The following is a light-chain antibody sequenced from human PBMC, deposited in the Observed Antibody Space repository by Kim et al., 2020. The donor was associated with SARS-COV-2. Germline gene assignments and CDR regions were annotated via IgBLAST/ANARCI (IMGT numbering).Light chain of an antibody. Sequence: VGSQLAWYRQKPGQAPRLVIYDASVRATGIAARFSGSGSVTDFTLTISSLEPEDFAVYFCQQRRYWPVTFGQGTKVDIK. V-gene: IGKV3-11*01. CDR3: QQRRYWPVT. CDR2: DAS. J-gene: IGKJ1*01. CDR1: VGSQ.